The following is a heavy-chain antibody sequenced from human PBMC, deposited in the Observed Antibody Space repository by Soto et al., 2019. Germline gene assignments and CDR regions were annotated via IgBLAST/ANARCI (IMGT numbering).Heavy chain of an antibody. Sequence: EVQLVESGGGLVQPGGSLRLSCAASGFTFIGYWMHWVRQGPGKGLVWVARIKNDGSDTTYEDSVKGRFTISRENAKNMLSLQMNSLRVDDTAVYYCARDESMVRERWFDPWGQGTLVTVSS. CDR3: ARDESMVRERWFDP. CDR2: IKNDGSDT. D-gene: IGHD1-26*01. J-gene: IGHJ5*02. CDR1: GFTFIGYW. V-gene: IGHV3-74*01.